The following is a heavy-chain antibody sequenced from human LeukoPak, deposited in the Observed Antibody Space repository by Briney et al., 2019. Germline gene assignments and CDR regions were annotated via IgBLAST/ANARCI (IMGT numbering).Heavy chain of an antibody. CDR2: IYHSGST. V-gene: IGHV4-30-2*01. D-gene: IGHD6-13*01. CDR3: ARVPRIAAAGFPPEDY. Sequence: SETLSLTCTVSGGSISSGGYYWSWIRQPPGKGLEWIGYIYHSGSTYYNPSLKSRVTISVDRSKNQFSLKLSSVTAADTAVYYCARVPRIAAAGFPPEDYWGQGTLVTVSS. J-gene: IGHJ4*02. CDR1: GGSISSGGYY.